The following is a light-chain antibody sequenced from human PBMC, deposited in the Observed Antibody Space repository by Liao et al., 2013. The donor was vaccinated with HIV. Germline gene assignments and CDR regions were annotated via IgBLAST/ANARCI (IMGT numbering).Light chain of an antibody. CDR2: QDS. Sequence: SYELTQPPSVSVSPGQTASITCSGRTLGDKYVCWYQQRPGQSPVLVIYQDSQRPSGIPERFSGSNSGNTATLTISGTQAIDEADYYCQAWDTSTAVFGGGTKLTVL. CDR1: TLGDKY. J-gene: IGLJ3*02. V-gene: IGLV3-1*01. CDR3: QAWDTSTAV.